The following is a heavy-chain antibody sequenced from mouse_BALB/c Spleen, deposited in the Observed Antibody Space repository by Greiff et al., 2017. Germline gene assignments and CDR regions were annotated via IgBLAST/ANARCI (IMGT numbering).Heavy chain of an antibody. Sequence: VKLVESGPSLVAPSQSLSITCTVSGFSLTSYGVHWVRQPPGKGLEWLGVIWAGGSTNYNSALMSRLSISKDNSKSQVFLKMNSLQTDDTAMYYCAREEITTATGAMDYWGQGTSVTVSS. J-gene: IGHJ4*01. CDR3: AREEITTATGAMDY. V-gene: IGHV2-9*02. CDR1: GFSLTSYG. CDR2: IWAGGST. D-gene: IGHD1-2*01.